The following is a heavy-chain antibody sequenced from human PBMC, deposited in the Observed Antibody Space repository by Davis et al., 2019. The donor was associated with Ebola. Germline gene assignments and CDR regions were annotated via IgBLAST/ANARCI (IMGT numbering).Heavy chain of an antibody. J-gene: IGHJ6*02. CDR3: TRPSYDSFYYYGMDV. V-gene: IGHV1-18*04. CDR2: ISAYNGNT. D-gene: IGHD3-3*01. CDR1: GYTFTSYG. Sequence: ASVKVSCKASGYTFTSYGLNWVRQAPGQGLEWMGWISAYNGNTNSAQKLQGRVTMTTDTSTSTAYMELRSLRSDDTAVYYCTRPSYDSFYYYGMDVWGQGTTVTVSS.